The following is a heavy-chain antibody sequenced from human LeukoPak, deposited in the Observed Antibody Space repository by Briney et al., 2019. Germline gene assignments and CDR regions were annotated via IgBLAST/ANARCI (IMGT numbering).Heavy chain of an antibody. V-gene: IGHV4-38-2*01. CDR2: IYHSGST. Sequence: SETLSLTCAVSGYSISSGYYGGWIRQPPGKGLEWIGSIYHSGSTYYNPSLKSRVTISVDTSKNQFSLKLSSVTAADTAVYYRARLVLGSTSGYFDYWCQGTLVTVSS. CDR1: GYSISSGYY. CDR3: ARLVLGSTSGYFDY. D-gene: IGHD2-2*01. J-gene: IGHJ4*02.